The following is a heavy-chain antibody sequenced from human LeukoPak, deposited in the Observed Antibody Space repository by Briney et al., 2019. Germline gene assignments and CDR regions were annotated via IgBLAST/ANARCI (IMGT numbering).Heavy chain of an antibody. CDR1: GYTFTGYY. J-gene: IGHJ4*02. V-gene: IGHV1-2*02. CDR3: AREELPIVVVPAEPAPSDY. Sequence: ASVKDSCKASGYTFTGYYMHWVRQAPGQGLEWMGWINPNSGGTNYAQKFQGRVTMTRDTSISTAYMELSRLRSDDTAVYYCAREELPIVVVPAEPAPSDYWGQGTLVTVSS. D-gene: IGHD2-2*01. CDR2: INPNSGGT.